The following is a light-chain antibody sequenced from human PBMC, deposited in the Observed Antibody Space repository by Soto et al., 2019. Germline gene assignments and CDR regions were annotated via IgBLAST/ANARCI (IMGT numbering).Light chain of an antibody. CDR1: QIINTW. J-gene: IGKJ3*01. Sequence: DIQMTQSPSTLSASVGDRVTITCRASQIINTWLAWYQQQPGKAPKLLIYRASNLVSGVPSRFSGSGSGTEFTLTSSRLQHDDFAIYYCQQCETYSGTFGHGTKVDL. CDR2: RAS. V-gene: IGKV1-5*03. CDR3: QQCETYSGT.